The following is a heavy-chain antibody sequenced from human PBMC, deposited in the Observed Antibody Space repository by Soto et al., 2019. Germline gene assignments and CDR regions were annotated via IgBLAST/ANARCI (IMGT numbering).Heavy chain of an antibody. CDR1: VYTFTGYY. V-gene: IGHV1-2*04. Sequence: ASVKVSCKASVYTFTGYYMHWVRQAPGQGLEWMGWINPNSGGTNYAQKFQGWVTMTRDTSISTAYMELSRLRSDDTAVYYCAREAPPMTTVTANWFDPWGQGTLVTVSS. CDR2: INPNSGGT. D-gene: IGHD4-17*01. J-gene: IGHJ5*02. CDR3: AREAPPMTTVTANWFDP.